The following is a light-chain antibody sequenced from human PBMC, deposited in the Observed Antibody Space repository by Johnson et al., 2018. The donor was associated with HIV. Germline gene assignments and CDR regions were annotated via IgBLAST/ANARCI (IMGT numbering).Light chain of an antibody. J-gene: IGLJ1*01. V-gene: IGLV1-51*02. CDR2: ENN. Sequence: SVLTQPPSVSAAPGQKVTISCSGSSSNIGNNYVSWYQQLPGTAPKLLIYENNKRPSGIPDRFSGSKSGTSATLGITGLQTGDEADYYCGTWDSSLRKVFGNGPKVTVL. CDR1: SSNIGNNY. CDR3: GTWDSSLRKV.